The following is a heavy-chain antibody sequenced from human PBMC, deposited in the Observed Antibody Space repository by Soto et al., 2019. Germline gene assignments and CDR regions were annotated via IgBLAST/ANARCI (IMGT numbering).Heavy chain of an antibody. CDR3: AREPAPYYDFWSGPGNYGMDV. V-gene: IGHV4-59*01. CDR2: IYYSGST. CDR1: GGSISSYY. J-gene: IGHJ6*02. Sequence: QVQLQESGPGLVKPSETLSLTCTVSGGSISSYYWSWIRQPPGKGLEWIGYIYYSGSTNYNPSLKSRVTISVDTSKNQFSLKLSSVTAADTAVYYCAREPAPYYDFWSGPGNYGMDVWGQGTTVTVSS. D-gene: IGHD3-3*01.